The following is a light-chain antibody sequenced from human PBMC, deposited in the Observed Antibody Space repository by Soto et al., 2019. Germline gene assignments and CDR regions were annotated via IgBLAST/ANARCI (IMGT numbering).Light chain of an antibody. CDR3: PQYSASPT. CDR2: GAS. CDR1: QSVGTT. Sequence: EIFMTQSPATLSVSPGEKIILSCRARQSVGTTLAWYQQNPGQAPSLLIRGASTRATGVTARFSGSGSGTEFNLTNSSLQSEDFAIYYCPQYSASPTFGGGTPLELK. V-gene: IGKV3-15*01. J-gene: IGKJ4*02.